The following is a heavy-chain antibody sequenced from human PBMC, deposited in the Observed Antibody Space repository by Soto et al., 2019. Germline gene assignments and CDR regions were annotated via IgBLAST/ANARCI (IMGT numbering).Heavy chain of an antibody. V-gene: IGHV3-7*03. D-gene: IGHD6-19*01. CDR1: GFSFSTYS. J-gene: IGHJ4*02. CDR2: INQDGSEK. Sequence: GGSLRLSCAASGFSFSTYSMKWVRQAPGKGLEWVARINQDGSEKYYGDSVKGRFTISRDNAKSSLYLQMDSLTAADTAVYYCARRGIGVAGVFDYWGQGTLVTVSS. CDR3: ARRGIGVAGVFDY.